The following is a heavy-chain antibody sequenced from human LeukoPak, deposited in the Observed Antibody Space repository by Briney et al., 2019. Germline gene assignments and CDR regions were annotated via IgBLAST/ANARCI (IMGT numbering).Heavy chain of an antibody. J-gene: IGHJ6*02. V-gene: IGHV4-4*07. CDR3: ARVSWNGYYYYYGMDA. D-gene: IGHD1-1*01. Sequence: SETLSLTCTVSGGSISSYYWSWIRQPAGKGLEWIGRIYTSGSTNYNPSLKSRVTMSVDTSKNQFSLKLSSVTAADTAVYYCARVSWNGYYYYYGMDAWGQGTTVTVSS. CDR2: IYTSGST. CDR1: GGSISSYY.